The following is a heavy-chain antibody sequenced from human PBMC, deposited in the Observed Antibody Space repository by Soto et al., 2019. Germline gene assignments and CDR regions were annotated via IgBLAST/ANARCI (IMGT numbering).Heavy chain of an antibody. J-gene: IGHJ4*02. CDR1: GGTFSSYA. CDR3: ARVGYYYDSSGYSDY. CDR2: IIPIFGTA. D-gene: IGHD3-22*01. V-gene: IGHV1-69*13. Sequence: GASVKVSCKASGGTFSSYAISWVRQAPGQGLEWMGGIIPIFGTANYAQKFQGRVTITADESTSTAYMELSSLRSEDTAVYYCARVGYYYDSSGYSDYWGQGTLVTVSS.